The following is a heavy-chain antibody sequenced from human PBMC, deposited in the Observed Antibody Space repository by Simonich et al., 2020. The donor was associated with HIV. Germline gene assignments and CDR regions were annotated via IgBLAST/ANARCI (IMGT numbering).Heavy chain of an antibody. Sequence: QVHLQQWGAGLLKPSETLSLTCAVYGGPFRGYYWNWIRQPPGKGLEWIGEINHSGSTNYNPSLKSRVTISVDTSKNQFSLKLSSVTAADTAMYYCTRRSGYDFDYWGQGTLVTVSS. CDR3: TRRSGYDFDY. V-gene: IGHV4-34*01. CDR1: GGPFRGYY. CDR2: INHSGST. J-gene: IGHJ4*02. D-gene: IGHD5-12*01.